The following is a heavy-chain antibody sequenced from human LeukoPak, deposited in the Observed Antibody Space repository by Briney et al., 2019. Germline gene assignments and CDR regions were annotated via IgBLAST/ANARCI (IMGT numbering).Heavy chain of an antibody. V-gene: IGHV3-21*01. J-gene: IGHJ4*02. CDR3: ARNIHTYYYDSSGYYLDY. CDR1: GFTFSSYS. CDR2: ISSSSSYI. D-gene: IGHD3-22*01. Sequence: GGSLRLSCAASGFTFSSYSMNWVRQAPGKGLEWVSSISSSSSYIYYADSVKGRFTISRDNAKNSPYLQMNSLRAEDTAVYYCARNIHTYYYDSSGYYLDYWGQGTLVTVSS.